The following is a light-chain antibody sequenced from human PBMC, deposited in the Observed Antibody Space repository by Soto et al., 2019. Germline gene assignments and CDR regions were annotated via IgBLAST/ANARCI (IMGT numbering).Light chain of an antibody. J-gene: IGKJ2*01. CDR3: QQYGSSPYT. CDR1: QAVNTR. CDR2: GAS. Sequence: EIVLTQSPATLSSFPGDRVTLSCRASQAVNTRLAWYQHKPGQAPRLLMYGASSRATGIPDRFSGTGSGTDFTLTISRLEHEDFEVYYCQQYGSSPYTFGLGTKVDIK. V-gene: IGKV3-20*01.